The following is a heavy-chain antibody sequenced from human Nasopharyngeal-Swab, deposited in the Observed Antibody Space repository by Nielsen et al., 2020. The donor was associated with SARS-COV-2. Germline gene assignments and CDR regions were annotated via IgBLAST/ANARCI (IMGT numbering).Heavy chain of an antibody. V-gene: IGHV3-23*01. Sequence: GESLKISCAASGFTFRSYAISWVRQAPGKGLEWVSVISGSDHTTYYADSVKGRFTISRDNAKNSLYLQMNSLRAEDTAVYYCARDGELLRFDYWGQGTLVTVSS. J-gene: IGHJ4*02. CDR2: ISGSDHTT. CDR3: ARDGELLRFDY. CDR1: GFTFRSYA. D-gene: IGHD1-26*01.